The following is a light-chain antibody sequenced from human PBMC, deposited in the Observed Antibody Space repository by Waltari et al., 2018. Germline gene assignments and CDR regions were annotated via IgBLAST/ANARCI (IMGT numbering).Light chain of an antibody. CDR3: SSYTSSISLA. CDR1: RSDVGGYNY. V-gene: IGLV2-14*01. Sequence: QSALTQPASVSASPGQSITIPCTCTRSDVGGYNYVSWYQQHPGRAPKLLIYEVSNRPSGVSNRFSGSKSGNTASLTISGLQAEDEADYYCSSYTSSISLAFGGGTKLTVL. J-gene: IGLJ2*01. CDR2: EVS.